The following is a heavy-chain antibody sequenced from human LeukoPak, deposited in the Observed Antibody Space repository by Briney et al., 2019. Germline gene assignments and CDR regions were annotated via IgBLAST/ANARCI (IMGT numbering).Heavy chain of an antibody. CDR1: GCTLTELS. J-gene: IGHJ4*02. V-gene: IGHV1-24*01. CDR2: FDPEDDET. Sequence: ASVNVSCKVSGCTLTELSMHWWLQDPGEELEWMGGFDPEDDETICAQKFQSRVTMTEDTSTDTAYMELSSLRSEDTAVYYCATGHGIAVAGAYYFDHWGQGTLVTVSS. D-gene: IGHD6-19*01. CDR3: ATGHGIAVAGAYYFDH.